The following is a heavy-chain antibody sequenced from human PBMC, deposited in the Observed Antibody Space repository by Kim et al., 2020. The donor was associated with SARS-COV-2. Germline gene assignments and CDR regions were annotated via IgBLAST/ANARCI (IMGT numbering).Heavy chain of an antibody. V-gene: IGHV3-15*01. CDR2: IKSKTDGGTT. Sequence: GGSLRLSCAASGFTFSHAWMTWVRQAPGKGLEWVGRIKSKTDGGTTDYAAHVKGRFTISRDDSKNTLYLKRNSLKIEDTAEYYCTTAGGYGVVIGSPLRGWGQRTLHTVS. J-gene: IGHJ4*02. D-gene: IGHD3-3*01. CDR1: GFTFSHAW. CDR3: TTAGGYGVVIGSPLRG.